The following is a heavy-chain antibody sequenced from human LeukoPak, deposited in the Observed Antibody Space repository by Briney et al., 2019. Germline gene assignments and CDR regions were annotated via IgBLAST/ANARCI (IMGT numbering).Heavy chain of an antibody. J-gene: IGHJ4*02. CDR3: AKYGSGSYYLGLD. CDR1: GFTFSSYA. V-gene: IGHV3-23*01. D-gene: IGHD3-10*01. CDR2: ITGGGT. Sequence: GGSLRLSCAASGFTFSSYAMNWVRRAPGKGLEWVSAITGGGTYYADSVKGRYTISRDNSKNTLYLQMNSLRADDTAVYYCAKYGSGSYYLGLDWGQGTLVTVSS.